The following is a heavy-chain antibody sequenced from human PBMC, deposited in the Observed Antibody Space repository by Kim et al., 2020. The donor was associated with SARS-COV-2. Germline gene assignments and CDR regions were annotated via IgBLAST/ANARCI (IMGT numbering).Heavy chain of an antibody. V-gene: IGHV3-33*06. J-gene: IGHJ5*02. CDR3: AKEKLVFSNERHWFYP. D-gene: IGHD3-9*01. CDR1: GFTFSSYG. Sequence: GGSLRLSCAASGFTFSSYGMHWVRQAPGKGLEWVAVIWYDGSNKYYADSVKGRFTISRDNSKNTLYLQMNSLRAEDTAVYYCAKEKLVFSNERHWFYPWG. CDR2: IWYDGSNK.